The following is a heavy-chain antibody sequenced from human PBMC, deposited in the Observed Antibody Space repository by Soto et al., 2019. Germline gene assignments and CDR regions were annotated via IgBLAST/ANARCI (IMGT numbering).Heavy chain of an antibody. J-gene: IGHJ6*02. D-gene: IGHD2-2*02. CDR2: TISDGSNK. CDR3: AKDRSSGYCSSTSCYTGYYYHYGMDV. V-gene: IGHV3-30*18. Sequence: GGPLRLSRAGPWFTFSSYCLRWVPQAPGNGLEGAAPTISDGSNKYYADSVKGRFTISRDNSKNTLYVQMNILRAEDTAVYYCAKDRSSGYCSSTSCYTGYYYHYGMDVWGQGTTVTVSS. CDR1: WFTFSSYC.